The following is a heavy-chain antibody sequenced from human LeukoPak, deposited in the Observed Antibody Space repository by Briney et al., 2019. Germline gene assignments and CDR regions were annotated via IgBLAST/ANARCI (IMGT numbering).Heavy chain of an antibody. D-gene: IGHD3-10*01. CDR1: GFTFSTCW. J-gene: IGHJ3*02. CDR3: SSAYDAFDI. Sequence: PGGSLRLSCAASGFTFSTCWMTWVRQAPGKGLEWVSAISGSGGSTYYADSVKGRFTISRDNSKNTLYLQMNSLRAEDTAVYYCSSAYDAFDIWGQGTMVTVSS. CDR2: ISGSGGST. V-gene: IGHV3-23*01.